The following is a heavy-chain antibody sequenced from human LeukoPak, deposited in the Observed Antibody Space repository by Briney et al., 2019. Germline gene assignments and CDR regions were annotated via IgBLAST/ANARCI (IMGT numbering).Heavy chain of an antibody. CDR1: GSTFTSYA. CDR3: AKSFLGIIMYFHY. D-gene: IGHD3-10*01. J-gene: IGHJ4*02. Sequence: PGGSLRLSCAASGSTFTSYAMSWVRQAPGKGLEWVSAISGGGGSTYYADSVKGRFIISRDNSKNTLYLQMNSLRAEDTAVYYCAKSFLGIIMYFHYRGQGTLVTVSS. CDR2: ISGGGGST. V-gene: IGHV3-23*01.